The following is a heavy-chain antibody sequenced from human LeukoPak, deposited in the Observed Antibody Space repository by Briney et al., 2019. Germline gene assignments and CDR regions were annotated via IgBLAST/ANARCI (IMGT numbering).Heavy chain of an antibody. CDR3: AREGGPGYSSGWYHRLYYYYYMDV. D-gene: IGHD6-19*01. J-gene: IGHJ6*03. CDR2: IYTSGST. V-gene: IGHV4-4*07. CDR1: GGSFSSYY. Sequence: SETLSLTCTVSGGSFSSYYWSWIRQPAGKGLEWIGRIYTSGSTNYNPSLKSRVTMSVDTSKTQFSLKLSSVTAADTAVYYCAREGGPGYSSGWYHRLYYYYYMDVWGKGTTVTISS.